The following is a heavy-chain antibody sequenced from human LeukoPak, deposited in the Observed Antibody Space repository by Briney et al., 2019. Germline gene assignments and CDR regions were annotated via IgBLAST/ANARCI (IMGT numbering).Heavy chain of an antibody. Sequence: ASVTVSCKPSGYTFTSYDINWVRQAPGQGLEWMGWMNPNGGNTVYAQKFQGRITMTRNTSISTAYMELSSLRSEDTAVYYCARGERYFDWLSQVYYYYYMDVGGKGTTVTVSS. J-gene: IGHJ6*03. CDR2: MNPNGGNT. CDR1: GYTFTSYD. V-gene: IGHV1-8*01. CDR3: ARGERYFDWLSQVYYYYYMDV. D-gene: IGHD3-9*01.